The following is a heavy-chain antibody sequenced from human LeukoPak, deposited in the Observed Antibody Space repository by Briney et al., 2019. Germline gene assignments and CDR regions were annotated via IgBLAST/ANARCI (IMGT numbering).Heavy chain of an antibody. CDR1: GLTFSTPG. CDR2: IGPTGSDR. Sequence: PGGSLRLSCTASGLTFSTPGFNWVRQAPGKGLEWVASIGPTGSDRYHADSIKGRFTISRDNANNFLYLQMNSLRAEDTAVYYCATETNGRYYDYWGQGTLLTVSS. J-gene: IGHJ4*02. CDR3: ATETNGRYYDY. V-gene: IGHV3-21*06. D-gene: IGHD1-14*01.